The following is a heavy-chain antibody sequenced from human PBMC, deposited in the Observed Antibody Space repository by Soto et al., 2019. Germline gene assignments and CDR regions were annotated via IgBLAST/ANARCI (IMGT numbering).Heavy chain of an antibody. Sequence: PGGSLRLSCAASGFTFSSYGMHWVRQAPGKGLEWVAVIWYDGSNKYYADSVKGRFTISRDNSKNTLYLQMNSLRAEDTAVYYCARDGLNVDTAMVLLFDYWGQGTLVTVSS. CDR1: GFTFSSYG. J-gene: IGHJ4*02. CDR3: ARDGLNVDTAMVLLFDY. D-gene: IGHD5-18*01. V-gene: IGHV3-33*01. CDR2: IWYDGSNK.